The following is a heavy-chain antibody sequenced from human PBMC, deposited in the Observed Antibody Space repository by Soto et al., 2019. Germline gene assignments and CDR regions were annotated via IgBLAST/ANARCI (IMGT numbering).Heavy chain of an antibody. V-gene: IGHV1-69*01. CDR2: IIPIFGTA. D-gene: IGHD1-26*01. J-gene: IGHJ4*02. CDR1: GGTFSSYS. CDR3: ARDGGRRSGGIDY. Sequence: QVQLVQSGAEVKKPGSSVKVSCKASGGTFSSYSINWVRQAPGQGLEWMGEIIPIFGTANYTQKFQGRVTINADESTSRAYMELSSLRSEDTAVYYCARDGGRRSGGIDYWGQGILVTVSS.